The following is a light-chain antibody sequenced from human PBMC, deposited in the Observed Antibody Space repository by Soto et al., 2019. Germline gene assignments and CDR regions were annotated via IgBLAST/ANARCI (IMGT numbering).Light chain of an antibody. J-gene: IGKJ4*01. CDR3: QQLNNYPST. CDR1: QGISNY. Sequence: MRMTHSASSVSASGLERVTITSRASQGISNYLAWYQQKPGKVPKLLIYAASTLQSGVPSRFSGSGSGTDFTLTINSLQPEDFATYFCQQLNNYPSTFGEGTKVDIK. V-gene: IGKV1-9*01. CDR2: AAS.